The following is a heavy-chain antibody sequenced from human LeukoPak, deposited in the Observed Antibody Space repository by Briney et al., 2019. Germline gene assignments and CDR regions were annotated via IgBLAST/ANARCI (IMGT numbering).Heavy chain of an antibody. D-gene: IGHD3-3*01. Sequence: SVKVSCKASGGTFSSYAISWVRQAPGQGLEWMGGIIPIFGTANYAQKFQGRVTITADESTSTAYKELSSLRSEDTAVYYCARDRITIFGVVTKPRPYYYYGMDVWGQGTTVTVSS. V-gene: IGHV1-69*13. CDR2: IIPIFGTA. CDR1: GGTFSSYA. J-gene: IGHJ6*02. CDR3: ARDRITIFGVVTKPRPYYYYGMDV.